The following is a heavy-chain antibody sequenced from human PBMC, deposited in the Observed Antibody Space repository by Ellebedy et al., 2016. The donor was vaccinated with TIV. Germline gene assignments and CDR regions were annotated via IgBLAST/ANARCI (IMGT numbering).Heavy chain of an antibody. CDR1: GFTFSCCS. D-gene: IGHD4-17*01. Sequence: PGGSLRLSCAASGFTFSCCSMNWVRQAPGKGLDWVSYISSSGSPIHYADSVKVRFSISRDNVKNSLYLQMNSLRDEDTAVYYCARDENYGAEVIDYWGQGTLVTVSS. V-gene: IGHV3-48*02. CDR3: ARDENYGAEVIDY. CDR2: ISSSGSPI. J-gene: IGHJ4*02.